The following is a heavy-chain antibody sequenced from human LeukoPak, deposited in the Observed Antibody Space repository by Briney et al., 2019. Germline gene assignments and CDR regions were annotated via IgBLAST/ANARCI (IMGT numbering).Heavy chain of an antibody. Sequence: SETLSLTCTVSGGSISSSSYYWGWIRQPPGKGLEWIGSIYYSGSTYYNPSLKSRVTISVDTSKNHFSLKLGSVTAADTAVYYCARGNSSGWYGGFDYWGQGILVTVSS. J-gene: IGHJ4*02. V-gene: IGHV4-39*02. D-gene: IGHD6-19*01. CDR3: ARGNSSGWYGGFDY. CDR1: GGSISSSSYY. CDR2: IYYSGST.